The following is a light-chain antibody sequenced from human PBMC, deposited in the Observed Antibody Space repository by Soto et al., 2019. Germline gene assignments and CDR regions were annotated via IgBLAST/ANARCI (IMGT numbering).Light chain of an antibody. CDR1: QSISDL. J-gene: IGKJ1*01. Sequence: ADRVTITCRASQSISDLLAWYQQKPGKAPKLLIYKASNLKSGVPSRFSGSGSGTEYTLAISSLQPDDFATYYCQQYNGYWTFGQGTKVEIK. V-gene: IGKV1-5*03. CDR3: QQYNGYWT. CDR2: KAS.